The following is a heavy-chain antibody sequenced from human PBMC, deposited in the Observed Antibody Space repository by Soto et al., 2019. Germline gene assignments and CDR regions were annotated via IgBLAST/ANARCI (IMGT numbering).Heavy chain of an antibody. V-gene: IGHV3-49*04. CDR1: GFTLGDYA. CDR3: TRGRRPDYGMDV. CDR2: IRGKGYGETT. Sequence: EVQLVESGGGLVQPGRSLRLFCTASGFTLGDYAMTWVRQAPGKGLEWVGFIRGKGYGETTEYAASVKGRFSISRDDFRSAAYLQITSLKIEDTAVYYCTRGRRPDYGMDVWGQGTTVTVSS. J-gene: IGHJ6*01.